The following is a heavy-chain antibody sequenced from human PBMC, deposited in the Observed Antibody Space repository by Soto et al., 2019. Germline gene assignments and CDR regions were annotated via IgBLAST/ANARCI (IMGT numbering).Heavy chain of an antibody. CDR3: ARGRGPYCGGDCYPNWFDP. CDR1: GYTFTSYG. Sequence: WASVKVSCKASGYTFTSYGISWVRQAPGQGLEWMGWISAYNGNTNYAQKLQGRVTMTTDTSTSTAYMEPRSLRSDDTAVYYCARGRGPYCGGDCYPNWFDPWGQGTLVTVS. CDR2: ISAYNGNT. D-gene: IGHD2-21*02. V-gene: IGHV1-18*04. J-gene: IGHJ5*02.